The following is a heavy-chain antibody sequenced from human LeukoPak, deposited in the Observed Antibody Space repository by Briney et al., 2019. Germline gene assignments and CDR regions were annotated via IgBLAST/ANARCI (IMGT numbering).Heavy chain of an antibody. CDR2: IAQERSEE. J-gene: IGHJ4*02. CDR1: GFTLCNYW. Sequence: PGGSLRLSCAASGFTLCNYWVRWVPRAPGMGQEGVDNIAQERSEEYYVHSVEGRFTITSDNAKITLYMQMRSLRAEDTAVYYCARDIDSGNFPCYFDYWGEGTLVTVSS. D-gene: IGHD1-26*01. CDR3: ARDIDSGNFPCYFDY. V-gene: IGHV3-7*01.